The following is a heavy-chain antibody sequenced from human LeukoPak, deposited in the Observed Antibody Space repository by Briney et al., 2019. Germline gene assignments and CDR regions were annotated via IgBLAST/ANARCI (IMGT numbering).Heavy chain of an antibody. CDR3: AKDLGNSAIFGAFDI. CDR1: GFTFDDYA. CDR2: IGWNSGTI. J-gene: IGHJ3*02. Sequence: GGSLRLSCEASGFTFDDYAMHWVRQGPGKGLEWVSGIGWNSGTIHYADSVKGRFTISRGNAKNSLYLQMNSLRAEDMALYYCAKDLGNSAIFGAFDIWGLGTMVTVSS. V-gene: IGHV3-9*03. D-gene: IGHD4-23*01.